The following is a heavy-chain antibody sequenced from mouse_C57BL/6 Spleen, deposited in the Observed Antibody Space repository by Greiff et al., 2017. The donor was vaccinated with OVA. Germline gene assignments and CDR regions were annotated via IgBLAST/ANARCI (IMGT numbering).Heavy chain of an antibody. Sequence: QVPLKESGAELVKPGASVKISCKASGYAFSSYWMHWVKQRPGKGLEWIGQIYPGDGDTNYNGKFKGKATLTADKSSSTAYMQLSSLTSEDSAVDFCASDYYGGSFAYWGQGTLVTVSA. CDR3: ASDYYGGSFAY. V-gene: IGHV1-80*01. J-gene: IGHJ3*01. CDR1: GYAFSSYW. CDR2: IYPGDGDT. D-gene: IGHD1-1*01.